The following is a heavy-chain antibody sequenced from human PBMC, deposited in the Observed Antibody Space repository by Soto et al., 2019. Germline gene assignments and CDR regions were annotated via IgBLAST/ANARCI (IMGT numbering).Heavy chain of an antibody. CDR1: GFTFSSYG. Sequence: QVQLVESGGGVLQPGRSLRLSCAASGFTFSSYGMHWVRQAPGKGLEWVAVIWYDGSNKYYADSVKGRFSISRDNSKNTLYLQMNSLRAEDTAVYYCARGDFWSGWRDNYYYYYGMDVW. D-gene: IGHD3-3*01. V-gene: IGHV3-33*01. J-gene: IGHJ6*01. CDR2: IWYDGSNK. CDR3: ARGDFWSGWRDNYYYYYGMDV.